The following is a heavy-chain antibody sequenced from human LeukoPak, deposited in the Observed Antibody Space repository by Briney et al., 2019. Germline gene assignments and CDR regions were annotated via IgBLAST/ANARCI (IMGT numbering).Heavy chain of an antibody. J-gene: IGHJ4*02. V-gene: IGHV4-34*01. Sequence: SETLSLTCAVYGGSFSSYYWSWIRQPPGKGLEWIGEINHSGSTNYNPSLKSRVTISVDTSKNQFSLKLSSVTAADTAVYYCARGLKLVRFDYWGQGTLVTVSS. CDR2: INHSGST. CDR1: GGSFSSYY. D-gene: IGHD6-13*01. CDR3: ARGLKLVRFDY.